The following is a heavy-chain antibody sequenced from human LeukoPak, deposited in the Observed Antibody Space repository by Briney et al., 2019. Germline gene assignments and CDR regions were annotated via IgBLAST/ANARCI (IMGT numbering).Heavy chain of an antibody. Sequence: ASVKVSCKASGYTFTSYGISWVRQAPGQGLEWMGWISAYNGNTNYAQKLQGRVTMTTDTSTSTAYMELRGLRSDDTAVYYCARASYSSGWYGSFSFDYWGQGTLVTVSS. CDR3: ARASYSSGWYGSFSFDY. V-gene: IGHV1-18*01. D-gene: IGHD6-19*01. CDR1: GYTFTSYG. J-gene: IGHJ4*02. CDR2: ISAYNGNT.